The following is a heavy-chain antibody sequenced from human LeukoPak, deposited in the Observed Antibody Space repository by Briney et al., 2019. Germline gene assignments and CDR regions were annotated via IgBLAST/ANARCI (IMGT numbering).Heavy chain of an antibody. Sequence: GASVKVSCKASGGTFSSYAISWVRQAPGQGLEWMGGIIPIFGTANYAQKFQGRVTITADESTSTAYMELSSLRSEDTAVYYCARESGYGSGSYDYYYYGMDVWGKGTTVTVSS. J-gene: IGHJ6*04. D-gene: IGHD3-10*01. CDR2: IIPIFGTA. V-gene: IGHV1-69*13. CDR1: GGTFSSYA. CDR3: ARESGYGSGSYDYYYYGMDV.